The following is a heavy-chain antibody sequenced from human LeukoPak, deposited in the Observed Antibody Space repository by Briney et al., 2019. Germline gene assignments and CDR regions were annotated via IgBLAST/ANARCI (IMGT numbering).Heavy chain of an antibody. CDR2: IKQDGSEK. CDR3: ARDAYSTMRRYYYYYYMDV. J-gene: IGHJ6*03. Sequence: PGGSLRLSCAASGFTFSSYWMSWVRQAPGKGLEWVANIKQDGSEKYYEDSVKGRFTISRDNAKNSLYLQMNSLRAEDTAVYYCARDAYSTMRRYYYYYYMDVWGKGTTVTVSS. CDR1: GFTFSSYW. D-gene: IGHD4-11*01. V-gene: IGHV3-7*01.